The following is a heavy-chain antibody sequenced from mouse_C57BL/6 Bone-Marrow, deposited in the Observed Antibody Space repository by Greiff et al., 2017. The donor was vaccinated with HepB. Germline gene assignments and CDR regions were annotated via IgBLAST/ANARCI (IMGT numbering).Heavy chain of an antibody. Sequence: EVQLQQSGPELVKPGASVKISCKASGYTFTDYYMNWVKQSHGKSLEWIGDINPNNGGTSYNQKFKGKATVTVDNSSSTAYMELRSLTSEDSAVYYCAIDDDWCFDVWGTGTTVTVSS. D-gene: IGHD2-3*01. V-gene: IGHV1-26*01. CDR3: AIDDDWCFDV. CDR1: GYTFTDYY. CDR2: INPNNGGT. J-gene: IGHJ1*03.